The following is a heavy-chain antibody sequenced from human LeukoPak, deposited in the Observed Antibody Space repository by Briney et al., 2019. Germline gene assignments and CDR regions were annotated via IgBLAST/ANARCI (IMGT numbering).Heavy chain of an antibody. V-gene: IGHV4-59*01. Sequence: SETLSLTCTVSGGSISSYYWSWIRRPPGKGLEWIGYIYYSGSTNYNPFLKSRVTISVDTSKNQFSLKLSSVTAADTAVYYCARDGGGSHHFDYWGQGTLVTVSS. J-gene: IGHJ4*02. CDR2: IYYSGST. CDR1: GGSISSYY. D-gene: IGHD1-26*01. CDR3: ARDGGGSHHFDY.